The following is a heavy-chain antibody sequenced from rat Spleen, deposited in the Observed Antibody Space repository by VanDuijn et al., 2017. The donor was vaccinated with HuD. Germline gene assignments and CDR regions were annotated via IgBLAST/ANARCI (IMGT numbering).Heavy chain of an antibody. CDR2: ISYDGGNT. J-gene: IGHJ1*01. CDR1: GFTFSDCY. CDR3: TRQGYLRDWYFDF. D-gene: IGHD2-7*01. Sequence: EVQLVESDGGLVQPGGSLKLSCAASGFTFSDCYMVWVRQAPTKGLEWVATISYDGGNTYYRDSVKGRFTISRDDAKSTLYLQMDSLRSEDTATYYCTRQGYLRDWYFDFWGPGTMVTVSS. V-gene: IGHV5-29*01.